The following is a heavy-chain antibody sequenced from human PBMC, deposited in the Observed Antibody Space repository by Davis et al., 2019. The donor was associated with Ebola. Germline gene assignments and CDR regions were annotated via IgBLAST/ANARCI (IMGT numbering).Heavy chain of an antibody. CDR2: IYPGDSDS. D-gene: IGHD3-3*01. J-gene: IGHJ4*02. Sequence: KVSCKGSGYMFSSQWIAWVRQMPGKGLEWMGIIYPGDSDSRYSPSFQGQVTFSADKSTSTAYLQWSSLKASDTAMYYCARFLEWKADYWGQGTLVTVSS. V-gene: IGHV5-51*01. CDR3: ARFLEWKADY. CDR1: GYMFSSQW.